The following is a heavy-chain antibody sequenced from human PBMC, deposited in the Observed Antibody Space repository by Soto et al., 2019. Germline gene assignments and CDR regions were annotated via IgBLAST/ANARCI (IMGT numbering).Heavy chain of an antibody. D-gene: IGHD4-17*01. J-gene: IGHJ4*02. CDR1: EFTFANAW. Sequence: VGSLRLSGAASEFTFANAWISWVRQAPGKGLEWVGRIKSKADGGTTDYAAPVKGRFTISRDESQNTLYLQMNSLKTEDTAVYYCTSLYYGHWGQGTLVTVSS. CDR2: IKSKADGGTT. V-gene: IGHV3-15*01. CDR3: TSLYYGH.